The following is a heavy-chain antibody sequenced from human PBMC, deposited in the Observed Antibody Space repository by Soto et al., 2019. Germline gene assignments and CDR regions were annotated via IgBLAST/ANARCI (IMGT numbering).Heavy chain of an antibody. D-gene: IGHD6-13*01. Sequence: EVQLVESGGGLVQPGRSLRLSCAASGFTFDDYAMHWVRQAPGKGLEWVSGISWNSGSIGYADSVKGRFTISRDNAKNSLDLQMNSLRAEDTALYYCAKDIRRGIAAAWGDAFDIWGQGTMVTVSS. CDR3: AKDIRRGIAAAWGDAFDI. V-gene: IGHV3-9*01. CDR1: GFTFDDYA. J-gene: IGHJ3*02. CDR2: ISWNSGSI.